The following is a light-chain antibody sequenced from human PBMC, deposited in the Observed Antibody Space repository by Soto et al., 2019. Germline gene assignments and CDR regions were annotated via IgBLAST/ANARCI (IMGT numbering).Light chain of an antibody. CDR3: SSYTSTSTLI. J-gene: IGLJ2*01. Sequence: QSVLTQPASVSGSPGQSITISCTGTSSDIGGYNYVSWYQQHPGKAPKLMIYVVSNRPSGVSDRFSGSKSGNTASLTISGLQDEDEADYYCSSYTSTSTLIFGGGTKVTVL. CDR1: SSDIGGYNY. CDR2: VVS. V-gene: IGLV2-14*01.